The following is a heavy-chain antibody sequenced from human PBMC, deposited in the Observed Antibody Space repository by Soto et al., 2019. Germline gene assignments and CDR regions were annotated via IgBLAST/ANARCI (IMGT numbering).Heavy chain of an antibody. D-gene: IGHD5-12*01. CDR3: AKDAVSRDGVWLAHD. CDR1: GFSFSDYA. V-gene: IGHV3-23*01. Sequence: GGSLRLSCAASGFSFSDYAMIWVRQAPGKGLEWVSGLYGSGGGIHYADSVKGRFTISRDNYANSVYLQMNSLRVEDTAIYYCAKDAVSRDGVWLAHDWGQGTVVTVSS. CDR2: LYGSGGGI. J-gene: IGHJ1*01.